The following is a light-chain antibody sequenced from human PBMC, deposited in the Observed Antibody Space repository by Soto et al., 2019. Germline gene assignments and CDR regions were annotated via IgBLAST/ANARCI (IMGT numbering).Light chain of an antibody. V-gene: IGKV1-27*01. CDR2: DAS. CDR1: QDISNS. CDR3: QKYNSAPWT. Sequence: DIQMTQSPSSLSASVGDRVTITCRASQDISNSLAWYQQKPGKVPKLLIYDASTLQSGVPSRFSGSGSGTDFTLTISSLQPEDVATYYCQKYNSAPWTFGQGTKVEIK. J-gene: IGKJ1*01.